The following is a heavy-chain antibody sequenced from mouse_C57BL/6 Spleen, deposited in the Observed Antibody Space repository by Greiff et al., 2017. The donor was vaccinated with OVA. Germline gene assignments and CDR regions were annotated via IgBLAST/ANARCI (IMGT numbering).Heavy chain of an antibody. Sequence: QVQLQQPGAELVMPGASVKLSCKASGYTFTSYWMHWVKQRPGQGLEWIGEIDPSDSYTNYNQKFKGKSTLTVDKSSSTAYMQLSSLTSEDSAVYYCATPYYYGSHWYFDGWGTGTTVTVSS. CDR2: IDPSDSYT. CDR1: GYTFTSYW. CDR3: ATPYYYGSHWYFDG. V-gene: IGHV1-69*01. D-gene: IGHD1-1*01. J-gene: IGHJ1*03.